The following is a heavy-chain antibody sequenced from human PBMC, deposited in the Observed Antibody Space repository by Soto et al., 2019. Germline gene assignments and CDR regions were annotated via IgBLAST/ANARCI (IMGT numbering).Heavy chain of an antibody. V-gene: IGHV3-33*01. CDR2: IWYDGSNK. CDR1: GFTFSSYG. J-gene: IGHJ4*02. Sequence: GGSLRLSCAASGFTFSSYGMHWVRQAPGKGLEWVAVIWYDGSNKYYADSVKGRFTISRDNSTSTAYMELSSLRSEDTAVYYCARDQKGLNGPSDYWGQGTLVTVSS. CDR3: ARDQKGLNGPSDY.